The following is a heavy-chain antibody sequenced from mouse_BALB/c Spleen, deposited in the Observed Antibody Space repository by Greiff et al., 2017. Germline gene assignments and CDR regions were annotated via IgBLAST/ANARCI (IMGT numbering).Heavy chain of an antibody. D-gene: IGHD2-1*01. CDR2: IDPSDSET. J-gene: IGHJ1*01. V-gene: IGHV1S127*01. Sequence: VQLQQSGPQLVRPGASVKISCKASGYSFTSYWMHWVKQRPGQGLEWIGMIDPSDSETRLNQKFKDKATLTVDKSSSTAYMQLSSPTSEDSAVYYCARVYYGNSYWYFDVWGAGTTVTVSS. CDR1: GYSFTSYW. CDR3: ARVYYGNSYWYFDV.